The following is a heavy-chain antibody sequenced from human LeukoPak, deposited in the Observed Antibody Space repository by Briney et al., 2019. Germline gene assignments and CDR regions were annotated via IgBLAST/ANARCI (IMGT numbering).Heavy chain of an antibody. Sequence: GGSLRLSCAASGFTFSSYSMNWVRQAPGKGLEWVSSISSSSSYIYYADSVKGRFTISRDNAKNSLYLQMNSLRAEDTAAYYCARVMIVNGMDVWGQGTTVTVSS. CDR1: GFTFSSYS. CDR3: ARVMIVNGMDV. V-gene: IGHV3-21*01. J-gene: IGHJ6*02. D-gene: IGHD3-22*01. CDR2: ISSSSSYI.